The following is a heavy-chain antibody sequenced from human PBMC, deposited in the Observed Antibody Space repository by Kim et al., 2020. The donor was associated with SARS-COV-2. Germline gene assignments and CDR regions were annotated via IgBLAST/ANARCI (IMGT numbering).Heavy chain of an antibody. D-gene: IGHD3-22*01. V-gene: IGHV4-31*03. Sequence: SETLSLTCTVSGGSISSGGYYWSWIRQHPGKGLEWIGYIYYSGSTYYNPSLKSRVTISVDTSKNQFSLKLSSVTAADTAVYYCARTAQRITMIVVVRRGAFDIWGPGTMVTVSS. CDR2: IYYSGST. CDR3: ARTAQRITMIVVVRRGAFDI. CDR1: GGSISSGGYY. J-gene: IGHJ3*02.